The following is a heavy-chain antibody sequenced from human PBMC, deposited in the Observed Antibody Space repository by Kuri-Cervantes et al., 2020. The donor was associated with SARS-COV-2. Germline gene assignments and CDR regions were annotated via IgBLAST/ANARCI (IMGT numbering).Heavy chain of an antibody. CDR3: AKIFSPGDY. Sequence: GGSLRLSCTASGFTFSNYAMTWVRQAPGKGLECVSAISDSGGRTYYANSMKDRFTISRDNSKNTLYLQMNSLRAEDTAVYYCAKIFSPGDYWGQGTLVTVSS. J-gene: IGHJ4*02. D-gene: IGHD3-3*01. V-gene: IGHV3-23*01. CDR2: ISDSGGRT. CDR1: GFTFSNYA.